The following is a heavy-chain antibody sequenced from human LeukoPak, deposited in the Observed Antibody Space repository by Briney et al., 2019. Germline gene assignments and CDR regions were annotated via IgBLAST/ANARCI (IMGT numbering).Heavy chain of an antibody. CDR2: INAGNGNT. J-gene: IGHJ4*02. Sequence: ASVKVSCKASGYTFTSYAMHWVRQAPGQRLEWMGWINAGNGNTKYSQKFQGRVTITRDTSASTAYMELSSLRSEDTAVYYCARGLEQQLVRGEFDYWGQGTLVTVSS. V-gene: IGHV1-3*01. D-gene: IGHD6-13*01. CDR1: GYTFTSYA. CDR3: ARGLEQQLVRGEFDY.